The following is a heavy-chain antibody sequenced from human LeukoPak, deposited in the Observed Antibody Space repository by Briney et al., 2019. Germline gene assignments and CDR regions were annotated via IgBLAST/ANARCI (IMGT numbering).Heavy chain of an antibody. CDR1: GGSISSSSYY. CDR3: ARERDGNFDY. CDR2: IYYSGST. D-gene: IGHD1-1*01. V-gene: IGHV4-39*02. J-gene: IGHJ4*02. Sequence: SETLSLTCTVSGGSISSSSYYWGWIRQPPGKGLEWIGSIYYSGSTHYNPSLKSRVTISVDTSKNQFSLKLSSVTAADTAVYYCARERDGNFDYWGQGTLVTVSS.